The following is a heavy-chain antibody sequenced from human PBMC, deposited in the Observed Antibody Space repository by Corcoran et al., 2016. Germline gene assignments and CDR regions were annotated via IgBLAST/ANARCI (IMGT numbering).Heavy chain of an antibody. V-gene: IGHV4-39*07. D-gene: IGHD3-9*01. CDR3: SGVNGIFTGYEYYFDY. J-gene: IGHJ4*02. Sequence: QLQLQESGPGLVKPSETLSLTCTVSGGSISSSSYYWVWIRQPPGKGLEWIGSIYYSGSTYYNPSLKSRVTISVDTSKNQFSLKLSSVNAADTAVYFWSGVNGIFTGYEYYFDYWGQGTLVTVSS. CDR1: GGSISSSSYY. CDR2: IYYSGST.